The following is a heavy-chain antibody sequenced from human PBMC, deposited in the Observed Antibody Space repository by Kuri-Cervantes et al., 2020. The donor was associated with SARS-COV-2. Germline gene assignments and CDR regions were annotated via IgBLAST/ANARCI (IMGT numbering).Heavy chain of an antibody. D-gene: IGHD1-7*01. Sequence: GESLKISCAASGFIFSNYGMFWVRQAPGKGLEWVSYISSSSSTIYYADSVKGRFTISRDNAKNSLYLQMNSLRDEDTAVYYCAREGVTGTTYYYYYGMDVWGRGTTVTVSS. CDR2: ISSSSSTI. V-gene: IGHV3-48*02. CDR1: GFIFSNYG. CDR3: AREGVTGTTYYYYYGMDV. J-gene: IGHJ6*02.